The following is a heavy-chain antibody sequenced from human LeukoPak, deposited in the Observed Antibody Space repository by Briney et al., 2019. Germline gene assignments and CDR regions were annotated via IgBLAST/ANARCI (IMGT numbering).Heavy chain of an antibody. Sequence: PSQTLSLTCTVSGASMRSETHYWSWLRQLPGKGPEWIAYIYYTAGAYYNPSLKSRVTISVDTSKNQFSLKLSSVTAADTAVYYCARGGGYGDYLFDYWGQGTLVTVSS. CDR3: ARGGGYGDYLFDY. D-gene: IGHD4-17*01. CDR2: IYYTAGA. V-gene: IGHV4-31*03. J-gene: IGHJ4*02. CDR1: GASMRSETHY.